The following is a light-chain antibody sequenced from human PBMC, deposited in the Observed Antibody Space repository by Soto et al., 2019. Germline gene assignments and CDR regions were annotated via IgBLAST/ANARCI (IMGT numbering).Light chain of an antibody. CDR1: QSVSIW. CDR3: QQFNTSPWT. Sequence: DIQINQFPSTLSSPEGDRGTPSRRACQSVSIWLAWYQQKPGRAPKLLIYKSSILESGVPSRFSGSGSGTEFTLTISSLQPDDFATYYCQQFNTSPWTFGQGTKVDIK. J-gene: IGKJ1*01. V-gene: IGKV1-5*03. CDR2: KSS.